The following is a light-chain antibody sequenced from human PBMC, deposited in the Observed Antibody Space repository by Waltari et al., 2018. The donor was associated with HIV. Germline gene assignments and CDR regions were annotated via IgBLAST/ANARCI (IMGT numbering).Light chain of an antibody. V-gene: IGLV3-25*03. CDR1: ALPTQS. CDR2: KDT. J-gene: IGLJ2*01. Sequence: SSELPQPPSVSVSPGQTVRITCSGDALPTQSPSWYQQKPGQPPVLVMYKDTQRSSGPPERFSGSSSGTTVTLTITAVRAEDEAYYYCQSGDNKLTSVFFGGGTRLTVL. CDR3: QSGDNKLTSVF.